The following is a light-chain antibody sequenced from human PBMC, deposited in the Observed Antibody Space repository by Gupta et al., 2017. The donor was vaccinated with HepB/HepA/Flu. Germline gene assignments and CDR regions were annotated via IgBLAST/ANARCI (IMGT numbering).Light chain of an antibody. Sequence: QSALTQPASVSGSPGQSLTISCTGTSSDVGGYNYVSWYQQHPGNAPTLMIYDVSNRPSGVASRFSGSKSGNTASLTISGLQAEDEADYYCSSYTSSNTLLFGGGTKLTVL. V-gene: IGLV2-14*01. CDR1: SSDVGGYNY. CDR3: SSYTSSNTLL. J-gene: IGLJ3*02. CDR2: DVS.